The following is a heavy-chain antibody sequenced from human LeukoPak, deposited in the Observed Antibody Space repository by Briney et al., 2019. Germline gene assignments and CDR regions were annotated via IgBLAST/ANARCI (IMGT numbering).Heavy chain of an antibody. Sequence: GGSLRLSCAASGFTFSSYGMHWVREAPGKGLEWVAFIRYDGSNKYYADSVKGRFTISRDNSKNTLYLQMNSLRAEDTAVYYCAKVYYDNPGRWYFDLWGRGTLVTVSS. CDR1: GFTFSSYG. D-gene: IGHD3-22*01. V-gene: IGHV3-30*02. J-gene: IGHJ2*01. CDR2: IRYDGSNK. CDR3: AKVYYDNPGRWYFDL.